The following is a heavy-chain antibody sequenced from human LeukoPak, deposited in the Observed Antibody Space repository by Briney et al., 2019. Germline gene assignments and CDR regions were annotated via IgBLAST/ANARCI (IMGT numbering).Heavy chain of an antibody. J-gene: IGHJ4*02. Sequence: GGSPRLSCAASGFTFSDYYMSWIRQAPGKGLEWVAFIRADGSNTKYADSVKGRLTISRDNTKNTLYLQMNSLRPEDTATYYCDCSSATCYAAGDYWGQGTLVTVSS. CDR1: GFTFSDYY. V-gene: IGHV3-30*02. D-gene: IGHD2-2*01. CDR2: IRADGSNT. CDR3: DCSSATCYAAGDY.